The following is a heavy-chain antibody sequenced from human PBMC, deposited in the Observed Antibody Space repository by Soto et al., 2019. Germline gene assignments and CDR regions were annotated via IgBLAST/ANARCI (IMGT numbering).Heavy chain of an antibody. CDR3: ARSPDSSGYYPRWYYYGMDV. J-gene: IGHJ6*02. Sequence: SVTLSLTCAVSGASIISTNCWSCVGQPPGKGLEWVGEISHRGGTNYNTSRKCRVTISVDKSEHQFSRKLRSETAADTAVYYCARSPDSSGYYPRWYYYGMDVWGQGTTVS. CDR2: ISHRGGT. D-gene: IGHD3-22*01. CDR1: GASIISTNC. V-gene: IGHV4-4*02.